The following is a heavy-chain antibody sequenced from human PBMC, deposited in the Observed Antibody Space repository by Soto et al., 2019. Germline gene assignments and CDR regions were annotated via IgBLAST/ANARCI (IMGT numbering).Heavy chain of an antibody. D-gene: IGHD3-3*01. CDR1: GFTFSIYW. CDR2: IKQDGSEK. V-gene: IGHV3-7*01. J-gene: IGHJ6*04. CDR3: ARLVFWSGP. Sequence: GGSLRLSCAASGFTFSIYWMSWVRQAPGKGLEWVANIKQDGSEKYYVDSVKGRFTISRDNAKNSLYLQMNSLRAEDTAVYYCARLVFWSGPWGKGTTVTVSS.